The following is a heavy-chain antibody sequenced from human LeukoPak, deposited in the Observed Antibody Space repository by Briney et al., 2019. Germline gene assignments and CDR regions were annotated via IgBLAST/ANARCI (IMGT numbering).Heavy chain of an antibody. CDR3: ARDAVPAGDDAFDI. V-gene: IGHV3-23*01. Sequence: GGSLRLSCAASGFTFRSYAMSWVRQAPGKELEWVSGISGSGGTTYYGDSVKGRFTFSRDNSKNTLYLQMNSLRAEDTAVYYCARDAVPAGDDAFDIWGQGTMVTVSS. D-gene: IGHD2-2*01. CDR2: ISGSGGTT. CDR1: GFTFRSYA. J-gene: IGHJ3*02.